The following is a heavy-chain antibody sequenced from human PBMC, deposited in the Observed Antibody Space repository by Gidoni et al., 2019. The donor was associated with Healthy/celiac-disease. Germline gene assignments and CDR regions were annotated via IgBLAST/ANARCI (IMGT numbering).Heavy chain of an antibody. V-gene: IGHV1-2*02. J-gene: IGHJ4*02. CDR1: GYTFTGYY. Sequence: QVQLVQSGAEVKKPGASVKVSCKASGYTFTGYYRHWVRQAPGQGLEWMGWINPNSGGTNYAQKFQGRVTMTRDTSISTAYMELSRLRSDDTAVYYCARVNLPYYDSSGYDPFDYWGQGTLVTVSS. D-gene: IGHD3-22*01. CDR3: ARVNLPYYDSSGYDPFDY. CDR2: INPNSGGT.